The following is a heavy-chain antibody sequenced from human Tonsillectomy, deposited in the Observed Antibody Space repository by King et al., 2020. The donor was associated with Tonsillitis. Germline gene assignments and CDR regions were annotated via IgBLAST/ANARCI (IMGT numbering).Heavy chain of an antibody. J-gene: IGHJ6*02. D-gene: IGHD2-15*01. Sequence: VQLVQSGAEVKKPGSSVKVSCKASGGTFSSYAISWVRQAPGQGLEWMGGIIPIFGTANYAQKFQGRVTITADESTSTTYMELNSLRSEDTAVYYCARGDLGFCRDGMCYFFYGLDVWGQGATLTVSS. CDR2: IIPIFGTA. V-gene: IGHV1-69*01. CDR3: ARGDLGFCRDGMCYFFYGLDV. CDR1: GGTFSSYA.